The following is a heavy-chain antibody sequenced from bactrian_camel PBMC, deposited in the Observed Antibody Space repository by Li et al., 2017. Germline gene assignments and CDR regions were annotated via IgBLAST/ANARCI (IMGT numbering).Heavy chain of an antibody. CDR2: IYAGEE. V-gene: IGHV3S55*01. D-gene: IGHD5*01. Sequence: HVQLVESGGGSVQAGGSLTLSCAAAGYTGRTNRMGWFRQTPGKEREGVAAIYAGEEYYAASVKGRFTISRDNAKNTLYLQMNSLKPEDTAGYYCVRDYGWWDLGYWGQGTQVTVS. CDR1: GYTGRTNR. J-gene: IGHJ6*01. CDR3: VRDYGWWDLGY.